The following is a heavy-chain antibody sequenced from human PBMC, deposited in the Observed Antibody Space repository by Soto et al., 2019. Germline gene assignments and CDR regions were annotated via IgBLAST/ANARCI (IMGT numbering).Heavy chain of an antibody. CDR3: ARQIYDSDTGPNFQYHFDS. J-gene: IGHJ5*01. V-gene: IGHV5-10-1*01. CDR2: IDPSDSQT. CDR1: GYSFAGYW. Sequence: PGQSLKISCKGSGYSFAGYWITWVRQKPGKGLEWMGRIDPSDSQTYYSPSFRGHVTISATKSITTVFLQWSSLRASDTAMYYCARQIYDSDTGPNFQYHFDSSGQGTPVTVSS. D-gene: IGHD3-22*01.